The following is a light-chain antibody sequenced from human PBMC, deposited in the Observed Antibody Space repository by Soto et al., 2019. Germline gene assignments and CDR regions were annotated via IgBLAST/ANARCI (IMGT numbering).Light chain of an antibody. V-gene: IGLV1-40*01. CDR1: SSNLGAGFD. CDR2: ANT. J-gene: IGLJ1*01. Sequence: QSVLTHPPSVSGAPGQRVTISCTGSSSNLGAGFDVHWYQQIPGTVPKLLIYANTLRPSGVPDRFSASKSGTSASLIITGVQAEDEGDYYCHSRVNHVRAYLFANGTTLTV. CDR3: HSRVNHVRAYL.